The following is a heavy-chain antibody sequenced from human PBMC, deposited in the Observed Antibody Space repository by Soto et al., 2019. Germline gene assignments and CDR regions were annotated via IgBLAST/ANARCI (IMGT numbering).Heavy chain of an antibody. CDR3: ARDYYDSSGFFHFRFDP. Sequence: ASVKVSCKASGYTFTSYAMHWVRQAPGQRLEWMGWINAGNGNTKYSQKFQGRVTITRDTSASTAYMELSSLRSEDTAVYYCARDYYDSSGFFHFRFDPWGQGTLVTVSS. CDR2: INAGNGNT. V-gene: IGHV1-3*01. D-gene: IGHD3-22*01. CDR1: GYTFTSYA. J-gene: IGHJ5*02.